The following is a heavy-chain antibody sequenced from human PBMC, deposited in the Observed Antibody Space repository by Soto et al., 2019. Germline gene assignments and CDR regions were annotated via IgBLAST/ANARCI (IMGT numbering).Heavy chain of an antibody. Sequence: GGSLRLSCAASGFTFSSYGMHWVRQAPGKGLEWVAVIWYDGSNKYYADSVKGRFTISRDNSKNTLYLQMNSLRAEDTAVYYCARDSFWQWLSWYYYMDVWGKGTTVTVSS. D-gene: IGHD6-19*01. CDR1: GFTFSSYG. J-gene: IGHJ6*03. CDR2: IWYDGSNK. CDR3: ARDSFWQWLSWYYYMDV. V-gene: IGHV3-33*01.